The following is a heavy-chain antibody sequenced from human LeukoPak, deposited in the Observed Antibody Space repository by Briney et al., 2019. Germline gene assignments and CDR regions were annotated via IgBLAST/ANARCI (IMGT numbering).Heavy chain of an antibody. D-gene: IGHD5-18*01. J-gene: IGHJ4*02. V-gene: IGHV3-23*01. CDR2: ISGSGGST. CDR3: AKDPRGYSYGSFFDY. Sequence: GESLRLSCAASGFTFSSYAMSWVRQAPGKGLEWVSAISGSGGSTYYADSVKGRFTISRDNSKNTLYLQMNSLRAEDTAVYYCAKDPRGYSYGSFFDYWGQETLVTVSS. CDR1: GFTFSSYA.